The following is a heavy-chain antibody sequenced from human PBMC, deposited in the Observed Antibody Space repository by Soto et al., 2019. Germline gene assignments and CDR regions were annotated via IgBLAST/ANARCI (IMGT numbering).Heavy chain of an antibody. J-gene: IGHJ6*02. Sequence: QVQLVESGGGLVEPGGSLRLSCAASGFSVGDNYMTWIRQAPGKGLEWLSYSSSSGGYTNYADSVKGRFTISRYNTKNSRYLQMDSLRAEDTAVYDCAMSSGRRHVFTFDYGLDVWGQGTTVTVSS. D-gene: IGHD3-16*01. CDR2: SSSSGGYT. CDR3: AMSSGRRHVFTFDYGLDV. V-gene: IGHV3-11*06. CDR1: GFSVGDNY.